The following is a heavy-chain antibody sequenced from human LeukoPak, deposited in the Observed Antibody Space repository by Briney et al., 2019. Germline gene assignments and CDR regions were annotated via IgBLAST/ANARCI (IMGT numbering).Heavy chain of an antibody. Sequence: SETLSLTCTVSGGSISSYYWSWIRQPPGKGLEWIGSIYHSGSTYYNPSLKSRVTISVDTSKNQFSLKLSSVTAADTAVYYCARVIAAAGTPFDYWGQGTLVTVSS. J-gene: IGHJ4*02. V-gene: IGHV4-38-2*02. CDR2: IYHSGST. CDR3: ARVIAAAGTPFDY. D-gene: IGHD6-13*01. CDR1: GGSISSYY.